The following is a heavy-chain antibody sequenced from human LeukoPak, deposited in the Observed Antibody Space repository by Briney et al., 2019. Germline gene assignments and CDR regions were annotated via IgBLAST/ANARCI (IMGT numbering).Heavy chain of an antibody. V-gene: IGHV1-46*01. Sequence: GASVKVSCKASGYTFTSYYMHWVRQAPGQGLEWMGITNPSGGSTSYAQKFQGRVTMTRDMSTSTVYMELSSLRSEDTAVYYCARDLSYYDDSRTLAGYYFDYWGQGTLVTVSS. CDR3: ARDLSYYDDSRTLAGYYFDY. CDR1: GYTFTSYY. D-gene: IGHD3-22*01. J-gene: IGHJ4*02. CDR2: TNPSGGST.